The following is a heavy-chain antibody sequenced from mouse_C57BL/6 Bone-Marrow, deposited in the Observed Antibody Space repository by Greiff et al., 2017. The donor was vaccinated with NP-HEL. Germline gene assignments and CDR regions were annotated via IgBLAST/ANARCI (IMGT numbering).Heavy chain of an antibody. Sequence: EVQGVESGGDLVKPGGSLKLSCAASGFTFSSYGMSWVRQTPDKRLEWVATISSGGSYTYYPDSVKGRFTISRDNAKNTLYLQMSSLKSEDTAMYYCARSRIYWYFDVWGTGTTVTVSS. CDR1: GFTFSSYG. CDR2: ISSGGSYT. CDR3: ARSRIYWYFDV. J-gene: IGHJ1*03. D-gene: IGHD1-1*01. V-gene: IGHV5-6*01.